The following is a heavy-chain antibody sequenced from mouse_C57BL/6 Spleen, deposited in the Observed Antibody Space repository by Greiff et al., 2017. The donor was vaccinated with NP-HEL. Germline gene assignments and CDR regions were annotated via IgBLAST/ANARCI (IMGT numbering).Heavy chain of an antibody. Sequence: QVHVQQSGAELVKPGASVKISCKASGYAFSSYWMNWVKQRPGKGLEWIGQIYPGDGDTNYNGKFKGKATLTADKSSSTAYMQLSSLTSEDSAVYFCASRGGDGYFDVWGTGTTVTVSS. CDR2: IYPGDGDT. J-gene: IGHJ1*03. CDR1: GYAFSSYW. D-gene: IGHD1-1*01. CDR3: ASRGGDGYFDV. V-gene: IGHV1-80*01.